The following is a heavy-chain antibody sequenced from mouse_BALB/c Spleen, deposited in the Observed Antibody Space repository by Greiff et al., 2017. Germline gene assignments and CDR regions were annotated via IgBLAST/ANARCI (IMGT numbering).Heavy chain of an antibody. J-gene: IGHJ3*01. V-gene: IGHV3-2*02. CDR2: ISYSGST. CDR1: GYSITSDYA. D-gene: IGHD1-1*01. Sequence: VQLKQSGPGLVKPSQSLSLTCTVTGYSITSDYAWNWIRQFPGNKLEWMGYISYSGSTSYNPSLKSRISITRDTSKNQFFLQLNSVTTEDTATYYCAREVYYGSSPWFAYWGQGTLVTVSA. CDR3: AREVYYGSSPWFAY.